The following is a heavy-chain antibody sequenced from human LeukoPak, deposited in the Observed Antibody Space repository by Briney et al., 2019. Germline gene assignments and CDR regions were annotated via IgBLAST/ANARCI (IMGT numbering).Heavy chain of an antibody. J-gene: IGHJ4*02. Sequence: GSSVKVSCKASGGTFSSYAISWVRQAPGQGLEWMGRIIPIFGTANYAQKFQGRVTITTGESTSTAYMELSSLRSADTAVYYCASGILSGYQPTLFDYWGQGTLVTVSS. CDR1: GGTFSSYA. CDR2: IIPIFGTA. CDR3: ASGILSGYQPTLFDY. D-gene: IGHD3-3*01. V-gene: IGHV1-69*05.